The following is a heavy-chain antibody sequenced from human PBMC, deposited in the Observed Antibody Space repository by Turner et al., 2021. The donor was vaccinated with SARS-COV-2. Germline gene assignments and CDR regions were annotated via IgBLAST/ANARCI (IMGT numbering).Heavy chain of an antibody. V-gene: IGHV3-74*01. CDR2: INSDGSST. J-gene: IGHJ4*02. Sequence: EVQLVESGVGLVQPGGSLRLSCAASGFTFSSYWMHWVRQAPGKGLVGVSRINSDGSSTSYADSVKGRFTISRDNAMNTLYLQMNSLRAEDTAVYYCAREGVGVTYYSDYWGQGTLVTVSS. CDR1: GFTFSSYW. D-gene: IGHD1-26*01. CDR3: AREGVGVTYYSDY.